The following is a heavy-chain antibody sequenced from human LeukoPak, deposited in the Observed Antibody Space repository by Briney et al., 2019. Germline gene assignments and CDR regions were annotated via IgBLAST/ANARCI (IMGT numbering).Heavy chain of an antibody. CDR2: ISGSGGST. D-gene: IGHD1-26*01. CDR3: AKDGVGAPDRGYFDY. V-gene: IGHV3-23*01. Sequence: PGASLRLSCAASGFTFSSYAMSWVRQAPGKGLEWVSAISGSGGSTYYADSVKGRFTISRDNSKNTLYLQMNSLRAEDTAVYYCAKDGVGAPDRGYFDYWGQGTLVTVSS. J-gene: IGHJ4*02. CDR1: GFTFSSYA.